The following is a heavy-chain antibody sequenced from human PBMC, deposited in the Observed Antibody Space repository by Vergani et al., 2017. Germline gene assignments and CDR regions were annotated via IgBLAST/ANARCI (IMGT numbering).Heavy chain of an antibody. CDR2: ISAYNANT. V-gene: IGHV1-18*01. D-gene: IGHD5-18*01. CDR1: GYTFTKFG. Sequence: QVQLVQSGAEVKKPGASVTVSCKASGYTFTKFGITWVRQAPGQGLQWMGWISAYNANTNFAQKLQGRVFMTTDTSTRTAYMELRSLRSDDTAVYYCARGGGQTALYLWGQGTLVTVSS. CDR3: ARGGGQTALYL. J-gene: IGHJ4*02.